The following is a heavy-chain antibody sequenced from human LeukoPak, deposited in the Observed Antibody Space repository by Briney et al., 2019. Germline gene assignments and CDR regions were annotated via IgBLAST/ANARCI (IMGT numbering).Heavy chain of an antibody. Sequence: SVKVSCKASGGTFSIYAISWVRQAPGQGLEWMGGIIPIFGTANYAQKFQGRVTITADESTSTAYMELSSLRSEDTAVYYCARYGGYDPYSSSWYSYDYWGQGTLVTVSS. D-gene: IGHD6-13*01. CDR1: GGTFSIYA. V-gene: IGHV1-69*01. CDR2: IIPIFGTA. J-gene: IGHJ4*02. CDR3: ARYGGYDPYSSSWYSYDY.